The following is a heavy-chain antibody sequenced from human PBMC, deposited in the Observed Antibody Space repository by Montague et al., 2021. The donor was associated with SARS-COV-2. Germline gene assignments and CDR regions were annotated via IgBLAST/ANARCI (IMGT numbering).Heavy chain of an antibody. J-gene: IGHJ6*02. CDR3: ARGLPAGPNFGMDV. V-gene: IGHV6-1*01. D-gene: IGHD2-2*01. Sequence: CAISGDSVSSNSGAWNWLRQSLSRGLGWLGRTYYRSKWYYNYGVSVESRITVNADTSKNQVFLQLNSVTPEDTAVYFCARGLPAGPNFGMDVWGQGTTVTVSS. CDR1: GDSVSSNSGA. CDR2: TYYRSKWYY.